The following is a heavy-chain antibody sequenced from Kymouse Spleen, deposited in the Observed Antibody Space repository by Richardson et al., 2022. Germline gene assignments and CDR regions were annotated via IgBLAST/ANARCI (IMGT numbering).Heavy chain of an antibody. Sequence: EVQLVESGGGLVKPGGSLRLSCAASGFTFSNAWMSWVRQAPGKGLEWVGRIKSKTDGGTTDYAAPVKGRFTISRDDSKNTLYLQMNSLKTEDTAVYYCTTEDIVVVPAAIWGQGTLVTVSS. CDR1: GFTFSNAW. CDR2: IKSKTDGGTT. J-gene: IGHJ4*02,IGHJ5*02. V-gene: IGHV3-15*01. CDR3: TTEDIVVVPAAI. D-gene: IGHD2-2*02.